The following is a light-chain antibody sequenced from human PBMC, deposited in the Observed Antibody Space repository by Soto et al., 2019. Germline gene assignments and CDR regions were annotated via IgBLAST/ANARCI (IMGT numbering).Light chain of an antibody. V-gene: IGKV3-20*01. CDR1: QSVSNNY. CDR3: QQYGKSPLT. J-gene: IGKJ4*01. Sequence: EIVLTQSPGTLSLSPGERATLSCRASQSVSNNYLAWYQQKPGQAPSLLIHGASSRANGVPDRFSGSGSGTDFTLTVNRLEPEDFAVFYCQQYGKSPLTFGGGTKVEIK. CDR2: GAS.